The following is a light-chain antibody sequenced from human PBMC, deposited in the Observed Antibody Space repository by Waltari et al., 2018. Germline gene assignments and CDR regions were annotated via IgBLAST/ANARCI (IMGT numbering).Light chain of an antibody. J-gene: IGKJ4*01. CDR3: QQCSSFVS. Sequence: DIQMTQSPASLSVSVGDRVTITCQASHDIGTCLNWLVPKPGKAPELLISDASDLQTGVPSRFSGSGSGTYFTFTINSLQPEDAATYYCQQCSSFVSFGGGTKVEVK. V-gene: IGKV1-33*01. CDR2: DAS. CDR1: HDIGTC.